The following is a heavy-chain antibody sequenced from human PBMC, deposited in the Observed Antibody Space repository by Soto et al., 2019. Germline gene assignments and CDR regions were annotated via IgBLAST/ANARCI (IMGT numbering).Heavy chain of an antibody. J-gene: IGHJ4*02. V-gene: IGHV3-53*05. CDR3: ARKTDSGGNGGF. CDR2: IYSHGDT. D-gene: IGHD2-15*01. CDR1: GFTVSNNY. Sequence: EVRLVETGGDLTQPGGSLRLSCAVSGFTVSNNYMYWVRQPPGKGLEWVSLIYSHGDTRYADSVRGRFTVSRDNSKNTLYLQMNSLRSEDTAVYYCARKTDSGGNGGFWGQGTLVTVSS.